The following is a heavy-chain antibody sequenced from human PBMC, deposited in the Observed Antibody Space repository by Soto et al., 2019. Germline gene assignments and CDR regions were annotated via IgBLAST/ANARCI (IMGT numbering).Heavy chain of an antibody. V-gene: IGHV1-8*01. J-gene: IGHJ4*02. D-gene: IGHD5-12*01. Sequence: QVQPVQSGAEVKKPGASVKVSCKASGYTFTTSDINWVRQATGQGLEWMGWMNPNSGNTGYAQKFQGRLTMTRNTAISTAYMELSGLRSEDTAVYYCARRLGYNRFDHWGQGTLVTVSS. CDR2: MNPNSGNT. CDR3: ARRLGYNRFDH. CDR1: GYTFTTSD.